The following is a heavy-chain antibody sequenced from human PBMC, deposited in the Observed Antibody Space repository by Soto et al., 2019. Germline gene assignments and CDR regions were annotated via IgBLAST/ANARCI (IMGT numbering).Heavy chain of an antibody. CDR3: ARDVLPDDFRSGGYWFDP. CDR2: ISHDGRIE. CDR1: GFTFSTFA. Sequence: QVHLVESGGGVVQPGRSLRLSCAASGFTFSTFALHWFRQAPGEGLEWVALISHDGRIEKYADSVKGRFTMSRNNSKNPLYMQMDSLRLEDTGVYYCARDVLPDDFRSGGYWFDPWGQGTQVTVST. D-gene: IGHD3-3*01. V-gene: IGHV3-30*04. J-gene: IGHJ5*02.